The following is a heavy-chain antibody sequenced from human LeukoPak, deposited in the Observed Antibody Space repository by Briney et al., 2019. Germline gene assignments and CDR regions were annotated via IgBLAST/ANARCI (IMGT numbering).Heavy chain of an antibody. CDR1: GGSISSYY. Sequence: SETLSLTCTVSGGSISSYYWSWIRQPPGKGLEWIGYIYYSGSTNYNPSLKSRVTISVDTSKNQFSLKLSSVTAADTAVYYCARGEASGDFDYWGQGTLVTVSS. D-gene: IGHD7-27*01. J-gene: IGHJ4*02. CDR3: ARGEASGDFDY. V-gene: IGHV4-59*01. CDR2: IYYSGST.